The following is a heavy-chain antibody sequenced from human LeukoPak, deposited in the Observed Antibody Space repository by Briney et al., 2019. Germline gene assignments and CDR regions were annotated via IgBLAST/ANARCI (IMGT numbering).Heavy chain of an antibody. CDR1: GYSFTNYW. CDR3: AFYYGSASYHYFDY. Sequence: GESLKISCKGSGYSFTNYWIGWVRQMPGKGLEWMGIIYPCDSDTTYSPSFQGQVTISVDKSISTAYLQWSSLKASDTAMYYCAFYYGSASYHYFDYWGQGALVTVSS. CDR2: IYPCDSDT. J-gene: IGHJ4*02. V-gene: IGHV5-51*01. D-gene: IGHD3-10*01.